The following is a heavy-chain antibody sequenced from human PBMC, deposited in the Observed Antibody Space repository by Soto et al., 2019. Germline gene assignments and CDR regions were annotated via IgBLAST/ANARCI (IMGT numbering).Heavy chain of an antibody. Sequence: PPETVFPTCTVSVYANSGDHWSCIRQPTGKGLEWIGYIYYSGGTNYNPSLKSRVTISVDTSKNQFSLKLSSVTAADTAVYYCPSGSVAGTRQNWFDPWGQGTLVTVSS. CDR1: VYANSGDH. J-gene: IGHJ5*02. CDR2: IYYSGGT. CDR3: PSGSVAGTRQNWFDP. V-gene: IGHV4-59*01. D-gene: IGHD6-19*01.